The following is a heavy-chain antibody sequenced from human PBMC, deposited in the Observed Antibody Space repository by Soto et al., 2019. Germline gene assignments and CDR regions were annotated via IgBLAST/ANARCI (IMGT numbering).Heavy chain of an antibody. CDR1: GGSISTYY. Sequence: SETLSLTCTVSGGSISTYYWSWIRQPPGKGLEWIGYIYYDGSTNYNPSLKSRVTISIDKSKNQFSLKLNSVTAADTAVYYCARGWSGYDSWGHGTLVTVSS. V-gene: IGHV4-59*12. J-gene: IGHJ5*01. D-gene: IGHD3-3*01. CDR3: ARGWSGYDS. CDR2: IYYDGST.